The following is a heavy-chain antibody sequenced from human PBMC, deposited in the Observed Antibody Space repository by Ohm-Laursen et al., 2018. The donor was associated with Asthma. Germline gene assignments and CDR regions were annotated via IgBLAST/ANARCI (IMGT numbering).Heavy chain of an antibody. J-gene: IGHJ4*02. CDR1: GFTFRSSW. CDR3: ARDSGWNALDH. V-gene: IGHV3-7*05. Sequence: GSLRLSCSAASGFTFRSSWMTWVRQVPGKGLEWVANIKPDGTENAYLDSVRGRFTISKDNAKNSLFLQMNSLRGEDTALYYCARDSGWNALDHWGQGTLVSVSS. CDR2: IKPDGTEN. D-gene: IGHD1-1*01.